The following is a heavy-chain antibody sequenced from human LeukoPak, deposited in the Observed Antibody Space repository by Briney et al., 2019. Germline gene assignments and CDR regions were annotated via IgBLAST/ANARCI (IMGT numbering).Heavy chain of an antibody. Sequence: GGSLRLSCAASGFTFSSYGMHWVRQAPGKGLEWVAVISYDGSNKYYADSVKGRFTISRDNSKNTLYLQMNSLRAEDTAVYYCAKTSLCGGDCYALPHHWGQGTLVTVSS. CDR2: ISYDGSNK. V-gene: IGHV3-30*18. J-gene: IGHJ4*02. CDR3: AKTSLCGGDCYALPHH. CDR1: GFTFSSYG. D-gene: IGHD2-21*02.